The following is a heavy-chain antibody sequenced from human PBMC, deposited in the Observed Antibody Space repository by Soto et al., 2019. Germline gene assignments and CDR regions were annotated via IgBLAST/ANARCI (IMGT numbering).Heavy chain of an antibody. CDR1: GGSFSGYY. J-gene: IGHJ1*01. Sequence: QVQLQQWGAGLLKPSETLSLTCAVYGGSFSGYYWSWIRQPPGKGLEWIGEINHSGSTNYNPSLKSRVTISVDTSKNQCSLKLSSVTAADTAVYYCARVKDSSSPLSWGQGTLVTVSS. D-gene: IGHD6-13*01. CDR3: ARVKDSSSPLS. V-gene: IGHV4-34*01. CDR2: INHSGST.